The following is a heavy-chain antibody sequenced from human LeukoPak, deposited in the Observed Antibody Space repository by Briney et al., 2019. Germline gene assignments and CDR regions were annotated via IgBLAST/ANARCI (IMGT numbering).Heavy chain of an antibody. CDR3: ATGTGTTEFDY. V-gene: IGHV4-61*02. Sequence: PSQTLSLTCTVSGGSISSGSYYWSWIRQPAGKGLEWIGRIYTSGSTNYNPSLKSRVTISVDTSKNQFSLKLSSVTAADTAVYYCATGTGTTEFDYWGQGTLVTVSS. CDR2: IYTSGST. D-gene: IGHD1-7*01. J-gene: IGHJ4*02. CDR1: GGSISSGSYY.